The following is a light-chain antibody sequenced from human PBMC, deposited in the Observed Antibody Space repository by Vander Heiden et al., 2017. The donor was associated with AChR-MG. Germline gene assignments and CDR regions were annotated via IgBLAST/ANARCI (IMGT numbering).Light chain of an antibody. CDR3: SSYAGSNNWGV. CDR2: EVY. Sequence: QSALTQPTSASGSPGQSVTISCTGTSSDVGGYNYVSWYQQHPGKAPKLIIYEVYKRPSGVPDRFSGSKSGNTASLTVSGLQAEDEADYYCSSYAGSNNWGVFGGGTKLTVL. V-gene: IGLV2-8*01. J-gene: IGLJ2*01. CDR1: SSDVGGYNY.